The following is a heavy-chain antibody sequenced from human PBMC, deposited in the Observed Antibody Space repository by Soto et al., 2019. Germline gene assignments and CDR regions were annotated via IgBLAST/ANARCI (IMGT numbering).Heavy chain of an antibody. CDR1: GGTFSSYA. CDR3: ARSQGGSSSLDIYYYYYYGMDV. J-gene: IGHJ6*02. Sequence: QVQLVQSGAEVKKPGSSVKVSCKAPGGTFSSYAISWVRQAPGQGLEWMGGIIPIFGTAKYAQKFQGRVTITADDSTSTGYMELSSMRSEDTAVYYWARSQGGSSSLDIYYYYYYGMDVWGQGTTVTVSS. V-gene: IGHV1-69*01. CDR2: IIPIFGTA. D-gene: IGHD2-15*01.